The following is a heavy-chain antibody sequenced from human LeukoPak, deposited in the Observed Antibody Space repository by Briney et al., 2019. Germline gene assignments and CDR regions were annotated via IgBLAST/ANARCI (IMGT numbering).Heavy chain of an antibody. V-gene: IGHV1-18*01. D-gene: IGHD5-18*01. Sequence: GASVKVSCKASGYTFTSYGISWVRQAPGQGLEWMGWISAYNGNTNYAQKLQGRVTMTTDTSTSTAYMELRSLRSDDTAVYYCARGWNNAAMAEEGFDYWGQGTLVTVSS. CDR1: GYTFTSYG. CDR2: ISAYNGNT. J-gene: IGHJ4*02. CDR3: ARGWNNAAMAEEGFDY.